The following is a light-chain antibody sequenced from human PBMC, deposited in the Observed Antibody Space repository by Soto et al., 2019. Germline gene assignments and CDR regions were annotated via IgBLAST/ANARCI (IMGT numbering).Light chain of an antibody. CDR3: SSYTTNNTGV. CDR1: SSDVGNYKF. CDR2: GVS. Sequence: QSALTQPASVSGSPGQSITISCTGTSSDVGNYKFVSWLQQHPGKAPKLMIFGVSNRPSGVSNRFSGSKSGNTASLTISGLQAEDEADYYCSSYTTNNTGVFGGGTKLTVL. J-gene: IGLJ3*02. V-gene: IGLV2-14*01.